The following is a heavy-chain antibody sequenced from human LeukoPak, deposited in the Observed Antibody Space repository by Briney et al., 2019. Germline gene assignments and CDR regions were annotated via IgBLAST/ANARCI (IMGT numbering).Heavy chain of an antibody. Sequence: GSLRLSCAASEFVFSDYYMSWIRQAPGKGLEGIGYIYYSGSTNYNPSLKSRVTISVDTSKNQFSLKLSSVTAADTAVYYCARDLASNTYYYDSSGYPSGMDVWGKGTTVTVSS. V-gene: IGHV4-59*01. CDR1: EFVFSDYY. D-gene: IGHD3-22*01. J-gene: IGHJ6*03. CDR2: IYYSGST. CDR3: ARDLASNTYYYDSSGYPSGMDV.